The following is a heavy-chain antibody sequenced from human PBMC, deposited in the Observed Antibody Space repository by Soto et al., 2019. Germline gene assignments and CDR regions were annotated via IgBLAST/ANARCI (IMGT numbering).Heavy chain of an antibody. CDR2: IDPSDSYT. D-gene: IGHD3-16*01. Sequence: PGESLKISCQGSGYSFTSYWITWMRQMPGKGLEWMGRIDPSDSYTNYSPFFQGHVTISVDNSITTAYLQWSSLKASDTAMYYCARSFGGIEYFQNWGRGTLVTVSS. V-gene: IGHV5-10-1*01. CDR1: GYSFTSYW. J-gene: IGHJ1*01. CDR3: ARSFGGIEYFQN.